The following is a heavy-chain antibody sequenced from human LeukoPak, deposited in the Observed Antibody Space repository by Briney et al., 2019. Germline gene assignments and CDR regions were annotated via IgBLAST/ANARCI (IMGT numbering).Heavy chain of an antibody. CDR3: ARGRTIAVPGIAY. Sequence: GGSLRLSCVASGFTFSNYAMSWVRQAPGKGLVWVSGINNDGSGTSYADSVKGRFTISRDNAKNTLYLQMSSLRVEDTAVYYCARGRTIAVPGIAYWGQGTPVTVPS. J-gene: IGHJ4*02. CDR1: GFTFSNYA. V-gene: IGHV3-74*01. D-gene: IGHD6-19*01. CDR2: INNDGSGT.